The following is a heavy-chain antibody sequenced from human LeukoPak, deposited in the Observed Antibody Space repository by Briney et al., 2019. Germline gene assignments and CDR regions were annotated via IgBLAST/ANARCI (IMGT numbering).Heavy chain of an antibody. D-gene: IGHD3-22*01. J-gene: IGHJ4*02. CDR2: ISAYNGNT. CDR3: AREGYYDSSGYWRY. V-gene: IGHV1-18*01. Sequence: ASVKVSCKASGYTFTSYGISWVRQAPGQGLEWMGWISAYNGNTNYAQKLQGRVTMTTDTSTSTAYMELRSLRSDDTAVYYCAREGYYDSSGYWRYWGQGTLVTVSS. CDR1: GYTFTSYG.